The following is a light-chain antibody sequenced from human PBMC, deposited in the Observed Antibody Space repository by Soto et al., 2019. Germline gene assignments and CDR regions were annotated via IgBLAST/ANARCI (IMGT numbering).Light chain of an antibody. CDR2: NVN. V-gene: IGLV2-23*02. CDR3: CSYAGGLTWV. CDR1: NSDVAGHNR. Sequence: QSALTQPASVSGSPGQSITVSCTGGNSDVAGHNRISWYQQHPGRAPKRLIYNVNERPSGVSGRFSGSKAGNTASLTISGLQPEDEAYYYCCSYAGGLTWVLGGGTKVTVL. J-gene: IGLJ3*02.